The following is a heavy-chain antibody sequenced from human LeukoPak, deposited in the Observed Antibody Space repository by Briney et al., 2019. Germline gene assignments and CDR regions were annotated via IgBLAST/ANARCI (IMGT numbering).Heavy chain of an antibody. CDR2: IYYSGNT. Sequence: PSETLSLTCTVSGGSISSSSYYWGWIRQPPEKGLEWIGSIYYSGNTYYNPSLKSRVTISVDTSKNQFSLKLSSVTAADTAAYYCARGRDYEGEAFVVVPAAIPEGKYYFDYWGQGTLVTVSS. CDR3: ARGRDYEGEAFVVVPAAIPEGKYYFDY. CDR1: GGSISSSSYY. D-gene: IGHD2-2*02. J-gene: IGHJ4*02. V-gene: IGHV4-39*07.